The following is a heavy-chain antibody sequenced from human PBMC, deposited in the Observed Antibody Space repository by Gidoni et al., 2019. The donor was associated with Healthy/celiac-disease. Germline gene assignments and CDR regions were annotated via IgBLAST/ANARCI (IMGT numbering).Heavy chain of an antibody. CDR1: GFTFSSYA. CDR2: ISSNGGST. CDR3: VKYYGSGSWAFWDY. D-gene: IGHD3-10*01. Sequence: EVQLVESGGGLVQPGGSLRLSCSASGFTFSSYAMHWVRQAPGKGLEYVSAISSNGGSTYYADSVKGRFTISRDNSKNTLYLQMSSLRAEDTAVYYCVKYYGSGSWAFWDYWGQGTLVTVSS. V-gene: IGHV3-64D*06. J-gene: IGHJ4*02.